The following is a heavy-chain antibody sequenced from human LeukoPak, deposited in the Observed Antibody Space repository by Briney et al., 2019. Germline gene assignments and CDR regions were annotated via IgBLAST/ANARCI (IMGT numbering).Heavy chain of an antibody. Sequence: GGSLRLSCAASGFTFSSYAMHWVRQAPGKGLEWVAVISYDGSNKYYADSVKGRFTISRDNSKNTLYLQMNSLRAEDTAVYYCARANFNWGVDYWGQGTLVTVSS. CDR2: ISYDGSNK. V-gene: IGHV3-30-3*01. D-gene: IGHD7-27*01. CDR1: GFTFSSYA. J-gene: IGHJ4*02. CDR3: ARANFNWGVDY.